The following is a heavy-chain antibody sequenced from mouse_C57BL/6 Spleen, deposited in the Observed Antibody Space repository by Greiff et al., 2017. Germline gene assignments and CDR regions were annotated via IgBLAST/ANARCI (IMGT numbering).Heavy chain of an antibody. Sequence: QVQLKESGPGLVQPSQSLSITCTVSGFSLTSYGVHWVRQSPGKGLEWLGVIWSGGSTDSNAAFISRLSISKDNSKSHVFFKMNSLQADDTAIYYCASYGNPTLGFAYWGQGTLVTVSA. CDR1: GFSLTSYG. D-gene: IGHD2-1*01. CDR2: IWSGGST. V-gene: IGHV2-2*01. CDR3: ASYGNPTLGFAY. J-gene: IGHJ3*01.